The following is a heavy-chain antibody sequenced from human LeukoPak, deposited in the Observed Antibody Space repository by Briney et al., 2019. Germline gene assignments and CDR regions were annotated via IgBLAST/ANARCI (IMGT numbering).Heavy chain of an antibody. CDR2: ISYDGSNK. Sequence: PGRSLRLSCAASGFTFSSYAMHWVRQAPGKGLEWVAVISYDGSNKYYAESVKGRFTISRENSKNTLYLQMNSLRAEDAAVYYCARDPYCGGDCYLPKNYYYYYGMDVWGKGTTVTVSS. V-gene: IGHV3-30*04. CDR3: ARDPYCGGDCYLPKNYYYYYGMDV. CDR1: GFTFSSYA. J-gene: IGHJ6*04. D-gene: IGHD2-21*02.